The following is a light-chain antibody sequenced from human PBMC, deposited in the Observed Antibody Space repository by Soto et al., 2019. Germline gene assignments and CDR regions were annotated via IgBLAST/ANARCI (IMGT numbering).Light chain of an antibody. V-gene: IGLV2-14*01. J-gene: IGLJ1*01. CDR1: SSDIGAFNY. Sequence: QSALTQPASVSGSPGQSITISCTGSSSDIGAFNYVAWYQQYPGKAPKLIIHGVTNRPSGVSSRFSGSKSDYTASLTISGLQAEDEADYYCSSYTTAFFYVFGTGTKLTVL. CDR3: SSYTTAFFYV. CDR2: GVT.